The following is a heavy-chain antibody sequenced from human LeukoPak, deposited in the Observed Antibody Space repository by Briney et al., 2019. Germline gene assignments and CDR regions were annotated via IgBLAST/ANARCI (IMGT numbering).Heavy chain of an antibody. J-gene: IGHJ4*02. CDR3: ASPLLYYYDSGAPDV. CDR1: GYTFTSYY. V-gene: IGHV1-46*01. D-gene: IGHD3-22*01. Sequence: ASVKVSCKASGYTFTSYYMHWVRQAPGQGLEWMGIINPSGGSTSYAQKFQGRVTMTRDTSTSTVYMELSSLRSEDTAVYYCASPLLYYYDSGAPDVWGQGTLVTVSS. CDR2: INPSGGST.